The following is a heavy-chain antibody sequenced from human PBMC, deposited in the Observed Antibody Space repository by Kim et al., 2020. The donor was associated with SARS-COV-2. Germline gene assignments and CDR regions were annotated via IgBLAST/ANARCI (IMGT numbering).Heavy chain of an antibody. V-gene: IGHV3-33*05. D-gene: IGHD5-18*01. CDR3: ARDTAMKTFDY. J-gene: IGHJ4*02. CDR1: GFTFSTYG. Sequence: GGSLRLSCAASGFTFSTYGMHWVRQAPGEGLEWVAVISYDGSNKYYADSVKGRFTISRDNSKNTLYLQMNSLRAEDTAVYYCARDTAMKTFDYWGQGTLVTVSS. CDR2: ISYDGSNK.